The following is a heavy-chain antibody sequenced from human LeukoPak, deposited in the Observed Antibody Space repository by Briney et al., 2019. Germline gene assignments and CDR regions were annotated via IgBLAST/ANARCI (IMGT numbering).Heavy chain of an antibody. V-gene: IGHV3-11*04. CDR2: ITNSGSDI. J-gene: IGHJ3*02. CDR3: ARGDTAMAQPMGAFDI. Sequence: GGSLRLSCVVSGFTFSDFHMSWLRQAPGKGLEWISYITNSGSDIEYADSVKGRFTISRDNSKNTLYLQMNSLRAEDTAVYYCARGDTAMAQPMGAFDIWGQGTMVTVSS. D-gene: IGHD5-18*01. CDR1: GFTFSDFH.